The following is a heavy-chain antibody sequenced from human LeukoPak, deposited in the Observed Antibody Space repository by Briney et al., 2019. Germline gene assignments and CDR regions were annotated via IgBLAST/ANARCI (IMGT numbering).Heavy chain of an antibody. J-gene: IGHJ6*03. CDR3: ARLGGGNYDFWSATNYYYMDV. V-gene: IGHV5-51*01. CDR1: GYSFTSYW. D-gene: IGHD3-3*01. CDR2: IYPGDSDT. Sequence: GESLKISCKGSGYSFTSYWIGWVRQMPGKGLECMGIIYPGDSDTRYSPSFQGQVTISADKSISTAYLQWSSLKASDTAMYYCARLGGGNYDFWSATNYYYMDVWGKGTTVTVSS.